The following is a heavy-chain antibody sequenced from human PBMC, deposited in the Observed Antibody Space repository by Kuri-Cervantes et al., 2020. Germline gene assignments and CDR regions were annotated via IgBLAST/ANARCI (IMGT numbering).Heavy chain of an antibody. CDR2: INSGGNT. CDR1: GFTFNSYA. V-gene: IGHV3-23*01. D-gene: IGHD4/OR15-4a*01. CDR3: AKDQVLHWFDP. J-gene: IGHJ5*02. Sequence: GGSLRLSCAASGFTFNSYAMTWVRQAPGRGLEWVSTINSGGNTYYADSVKGRFTISRDNSKNTMYLQMNSLGADDTAVYYCAKDQVLHWFDPWGQGTLVTDSS.